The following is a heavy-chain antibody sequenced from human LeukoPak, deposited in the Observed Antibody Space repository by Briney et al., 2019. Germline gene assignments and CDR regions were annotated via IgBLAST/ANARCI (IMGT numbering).Heavy chain of an antibody. V-gene: IGHV4-59*01. J-gene: IGHJ4*02. Sequence: SETLSLTCTVSGDSISSYYWSWIRQPPGKGLEWIGYIYYSGSTNYNPSLKSRVTISVDTSKNQFSLKLSSVTAADTAVYYCVSGGRDYDILTGYYIGFDYWGQGTLVTVSS. D-gene: IGHD3-9*01. CDR1: GDSISSYY. CDR3: VSGGRDYDILTGYYIGFDY. CDR2: IYYSGST.